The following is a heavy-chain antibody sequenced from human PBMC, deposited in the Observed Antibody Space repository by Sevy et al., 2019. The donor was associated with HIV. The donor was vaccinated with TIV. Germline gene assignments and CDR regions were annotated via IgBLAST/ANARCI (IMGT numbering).Heavy chain of an antibody. Sequence: KRRASVKVSCKASGYIFTSYDINWVRQATGQGLEWMGWMNPNTDNTGYARKFQGRVTMTRNTSISTAYMELSSLRSEDTAVYYCARSRDSNGLKTYLDYWGQGTLVTVSS. J-gene: IGHJ4*02. CDR1: GYIFTSYD. V-gene: IGHV1-8*01. D-gene: IGHD3-22*01. CDR2: MNPNTDNT. CDR3: ARSRDSNGLKTYLDY.